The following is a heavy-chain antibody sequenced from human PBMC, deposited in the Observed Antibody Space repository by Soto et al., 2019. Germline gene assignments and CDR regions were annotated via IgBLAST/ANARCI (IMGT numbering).Heavy chain of an antibody. CDR1: GYSFTSYW. CDR2: IDPSDSYT. V-gene: IGHV5-10-1*01. CDR3: ARPGGYGDYDDY. J-gene: IGHJ4*02. D-gene: IGHD5-12*01. Sequence: GETLKISCKGSGYSFTSYWISWVRQMPGKGLEWMGRIDPSDSYTNYSPSFQGHVTISADKSISTAYLQWSSLKASDTAMYYCARPGGYGDYDDYWGQGTLVTVSS.